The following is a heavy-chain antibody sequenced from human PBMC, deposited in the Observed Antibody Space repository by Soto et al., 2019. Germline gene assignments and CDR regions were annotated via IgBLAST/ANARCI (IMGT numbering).Heavy chain of an antibody. D-gene: IGHD4-4*01. CDR1: SGSISSRSYC. V-gene: IGHV4-39*01. CDR3: AGLNNYEINWFDP. Sequence: NPSETLSLTCSVSSGSISSRSYCWGWIRQPPGKGLEWIGNMCYSGNTYYNPSLKSRVTMSVDTSKNQFSLKLSSVTAADTAVYFCAGLNNYEINWFDPWGQGTLVTVSA. J-gene: IGHJ5*02. CDR2: MCYSGNT.